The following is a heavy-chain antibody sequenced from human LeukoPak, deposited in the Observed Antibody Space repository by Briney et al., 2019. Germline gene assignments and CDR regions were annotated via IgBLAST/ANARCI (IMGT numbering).Heavy chain of an antibody. Sequence: SETLSLTCTVSGGSISSYYWSWIRQPPGKGLEWIGYIYYSGTTNYNPSLKSGVTISVDTSKKQFSLKPSSVTAADTAVYYCARIPVRGAYYFDYWGQGTLVTVSS. V-gene: IGHV4-59*08. CDR2: IYYSGTT. J-gene: IGHJ4*02. CDR1: GGSISSYY. CDR3: ARIPVRGAYYFDY. D-gene: IGHD3-10*01.